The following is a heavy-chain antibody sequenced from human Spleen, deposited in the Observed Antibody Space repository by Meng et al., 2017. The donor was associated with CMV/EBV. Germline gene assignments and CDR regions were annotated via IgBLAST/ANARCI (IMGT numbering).Heavy chain of an antibody. J-gene: IGHJ4*02. Sequence: GSLRLSCTVSGGSISSSSYYWGWIRQPPGKGLEWIGSIYYSGSTYYNPSLKSRVTISVDTSKNQFSLKLSSVTAADTAVYYCAILREWETTRYIDSWGQGTLVTVSS. V-gene: IGHV4-39*07. CDR2: IYYSGST. D-gene: IGHD1-26*01. CDR1: GGSISSSSYY. CDR3: AILREWETTRYIDS.